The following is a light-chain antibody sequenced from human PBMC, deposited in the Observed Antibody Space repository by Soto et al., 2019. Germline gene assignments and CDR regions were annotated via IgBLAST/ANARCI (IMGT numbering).Light chain of an antibody. Sequence: NFMLTQPHSVSESPGKTVTISCTRSSGSIASNYVQWYQQRPGSAPTTVIYKDNQRPSGVPDRFSGSIDSSSNSASLTISGLKTEDEADYYCQSYDDNSVVFGGGTQLTVL. CDR1: SGSIASNY. J-gene: IGLJ2*01. CDR2: KDN. CDR3: QSYDDNSVV. V-gene: IGLV6-57*04.